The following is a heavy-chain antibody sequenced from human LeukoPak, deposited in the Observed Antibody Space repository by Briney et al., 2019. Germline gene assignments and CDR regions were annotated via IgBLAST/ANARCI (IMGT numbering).Heavy chain of an antibody. V-gene: IGHV4-59*08. CDR2: IYYSGST. J-gene: IGHJ4*02. CDR1: GGSISSYY. CDR3: ARRRGYSGSPGDLFDY. D-gene: IGHD1-26*01. Sequence: SETLSLTCTVSGGSISSYYWSWIRQPPGKGLEWIGYIYYSGSTNYNPSLKSRVTISVDTSKNQFSLKLSSVTAADTAVYYCARRRGYSGSPGDLFDYWGQGTLVTVSS.